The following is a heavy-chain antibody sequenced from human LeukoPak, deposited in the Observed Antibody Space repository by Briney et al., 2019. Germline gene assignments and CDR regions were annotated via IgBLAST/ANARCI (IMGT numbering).Heavy chain of an antibody. CDR1: GGSISSYY. J-gene: IGHJ4*02. Sequence: SETLSLTCTVSGGSISSYYWSWIRQPPGKGLEWIGYIYYSGSTNYNPSLKSRVTISVDTSKNQFSLKLSSVTAADTAVYYCARGTKYQLPYNFDYWGQGTLVTVSS. CDR2: IYYSGST. D-gene: IGHD2-2*01. CDR3: ARGTKYQLPYNFDY. V-gene: IGHV4-59*01.